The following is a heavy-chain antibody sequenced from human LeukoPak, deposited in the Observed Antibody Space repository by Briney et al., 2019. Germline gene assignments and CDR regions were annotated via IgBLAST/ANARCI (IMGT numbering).Heavy chain of an antibody. CDR3: ASEVWFGEPH. V-gene: IGHV3-30*02. D-gene: IGHD3-10*01. CDR1: GFTFSSYG. CDR2: IRYDGSNK. Sequence: PGGSLRLSCAASGFTFSSYGMHWVRQAPGKGLEWVAFIRYDGSNKYYADSVKGRFTISRDNSKNTVYLQMDSPRVEDTAVHYCASEVWFGEPHWGQGTLVTVSS. J-gene: IGHJ4*02.